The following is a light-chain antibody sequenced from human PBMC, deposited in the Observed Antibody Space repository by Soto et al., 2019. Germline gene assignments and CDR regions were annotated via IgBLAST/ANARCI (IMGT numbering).Light chain of an antibody. J-gene: IGKJ1*01. CDR1: QSVSSNY. CDR2: GAS. CDR3: QQYGSSIKT. Sequence: EIVLTQFPGTLSLSPGERATLSCRASQSVSSNYLAWSQQRPGQPPNLLIFGASNRAPGIPDRFSGSGSGTDFTLTISRLEPEDFAVYYCQQYGSSIKTFGQGTKVDIK. V-gene: IGKV3-20*01.